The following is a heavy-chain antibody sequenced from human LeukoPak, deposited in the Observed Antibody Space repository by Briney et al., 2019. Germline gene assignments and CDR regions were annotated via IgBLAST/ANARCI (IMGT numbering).Heavy chain of an antibody. Sequence: PGGSLRLSCATSGFTFSSYAMSWVRQAPGKGLEWVSAISGSGGSTYYADSVKGRFTISRDNSKNTLYLQMNSLRAEDAAVYYCAKDQGGLRFGELSRNWFDPWGQGTLVTVSS. D-gene: IGHD3-10*01. CDR2: ISGSGGST. V-gene: IGHV3-23*01. CDR3: AKDQGGLRFGELSRNWFDP. J-gene: IGHJ5*02. CDR1: GFTFSSYA.